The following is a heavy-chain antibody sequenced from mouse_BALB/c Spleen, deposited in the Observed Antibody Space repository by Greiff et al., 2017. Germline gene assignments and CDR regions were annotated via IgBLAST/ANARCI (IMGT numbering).Heavy chain of an antibody. CDR1: GFTFSSFG. CDR2: ISSGSSTI. V-gene: IGHV5-17*02. D-gene: IGHD1-1*01. CDR3: ERSGDYYGSSYVAY. J-gene: IGHJ3*01. Sequence: EVKLVESGGGLVQPGGSRKLSCAASGFTFSSFGMHWVRQAPEKGLEWVAYISSGSSTIYYADTVKGRFTISRDNPKNTLFLQMTSLRSEDTAMYYCERSGDYYGSSYVAYWGQGTLVTVSA.